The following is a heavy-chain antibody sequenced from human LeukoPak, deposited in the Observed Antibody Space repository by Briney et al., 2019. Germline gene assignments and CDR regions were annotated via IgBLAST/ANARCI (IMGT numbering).Heavy chain of an antibody. CDR3: ARSLAAGGPPFDP. V-gene: IGHV1-69*05. CDR2: IIPIFGTA. J-gene: IGHJ5*02. D-gene: IGHD6-13*01. CDR1: GGTFSSYA. Sequence: GASVKVSCKASGGTFSSYAISWVRQAPGQGLEWMGGIIPIFGTANYAQKFQGRVAITTDESTSTAYMELSSLRSEDTAVYYCARSLAAGGPPFDPWGQGTLVTVSS.